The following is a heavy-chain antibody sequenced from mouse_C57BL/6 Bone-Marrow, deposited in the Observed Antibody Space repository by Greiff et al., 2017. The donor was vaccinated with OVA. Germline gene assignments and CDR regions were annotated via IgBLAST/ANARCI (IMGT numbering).Heavy chain of an antibody. D-gene: IGHD2-3*01. CDR3: ARASGYGGYYPFAY. V-gene: IGHV1-59*01. J-gene: IGHJ3*01. CDR1: GYTFTSYW. Sequence: QVQLQQPGAELVRPGTSVKLSCKASGYTFTSYWMHWVKQRPGQGLEWIGVIDPSDSYTNYNQKFKGKATLTVDPSSSTAYMQLSSLTSEDSAVYYCARASGYGGYYPFAYWGQGTLVTVSA. CDR2: IDPSDSYT.